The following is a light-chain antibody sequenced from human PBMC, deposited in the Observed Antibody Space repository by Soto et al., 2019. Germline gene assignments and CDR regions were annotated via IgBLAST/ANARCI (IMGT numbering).Light chain of an antibody. J-gene: IGKJ4*01. Sequence: EIVMTQSPATLSVSPGERATLSCRASQSVSSNLAWYHQKPGQAPRLLIYDASTRATGIPARFSGSGSGTELTLTISSLQSEDFAVYYCQQYNKFPSLTFGGGTKVEIK. CDR2: DAS. V-gene: IGKV3-15*01. CDR1: QSVSSN. CDR3: QQYNKFPSLT.